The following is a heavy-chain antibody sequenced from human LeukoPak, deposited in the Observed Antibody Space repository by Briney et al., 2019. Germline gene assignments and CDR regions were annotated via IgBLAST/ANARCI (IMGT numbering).Heavy chain of an antibody. D-gene: IGHD3-16*01. CDR3: AKAYPTPQGVNCDY. J-gene: IGHJ4*02. V-gene: IGHV3-23*01. CDR2: ISGGDYST. CDR1: GFTFSSSA. Sequence: GGSLRLSCAASGFTFSSSAISWVRQAPGKGLEWLSTISGGDYSTYYADSAKGRFNISRDSSKNTLYLQKNSLRTDDTAVYYCAKAYPTPQGVNCDYWGQGTLVTVSS.